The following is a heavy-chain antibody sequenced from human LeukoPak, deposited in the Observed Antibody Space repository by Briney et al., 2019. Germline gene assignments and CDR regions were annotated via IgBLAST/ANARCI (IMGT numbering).Heavy chain of an antibody. CDR2: IYYTGST. V-gene: IGHV4-59*01. Sequence: PSETLSLTCTVSGGSISTYYWTWIRQPPGKGLEWIGYIYYTGSTKYNPSLQSRVTISVDTSKNQFSLKLTSVTAADTAVYYCARRTVVEATNQDAFEVWGQGTMVTVSS. CDR1: GGSISTYY. CDR3: ARRTVVEATNQDAFEV. D-gene: IGHD2-15*01. J-gene: IGHJ3*01.